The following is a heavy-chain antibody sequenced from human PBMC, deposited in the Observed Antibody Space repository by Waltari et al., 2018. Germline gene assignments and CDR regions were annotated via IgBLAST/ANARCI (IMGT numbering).Heavy chain of an antibody. D-gene: IGHD7-27*01. Sequence: QITLKESGPTLVKPTQTLTLTCTFSGFSLSTSGVGVGWIRQPPGKALEWLALIYWNDDKRYSPSLKSRLTITKDTSKNQVVLTMTNMDPVDTATYYCAHTRITANWGPFTYYYYGMDVWGQGTTVTVSS. CDR3: AHTRITANWGPFTYYYYGMDV. CDR2: IYWNDDK. CDR1: GFSLSTSGVG. V-gene: IGHV2-5*01. J-gene: IGHJ6*02.